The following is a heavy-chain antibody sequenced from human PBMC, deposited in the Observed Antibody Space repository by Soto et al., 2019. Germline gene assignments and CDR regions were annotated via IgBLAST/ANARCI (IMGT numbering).Heavy chain of an antibody. CDR2: INPNSGGT. D-gene: IGHD2-2*01. CDR1: GYTFTGYY. V-gene: IGHV1-2*02. Sequence: QVQLVQSGAEVKRPGASVKVSCKASGYTFTGYYMHWVRQAPGQGLEWMGWINPNSGGTNYAQKFQGRVTMTRDTSISTAYMELSRLRSDDTAVYYCARDGRYCSSTSCFRNYYGMDVWGQGTTVTVSS. J-gene: IGHJ6*02. CDR3: ARDGRYCSSTSCFRNYYGMDV.